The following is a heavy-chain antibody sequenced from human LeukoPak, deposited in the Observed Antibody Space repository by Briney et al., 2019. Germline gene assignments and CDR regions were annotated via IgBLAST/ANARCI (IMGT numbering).Heavy chain of an antibody. Sequence: PGGSLRLSCAASGFTFSSYGMKWVRQAPGKGLEWVSYISSSGSTIYYADSVKGRFTISRDNAKDSLYLQMNSLRAEDTAVYYCARWAIVATGGFDYWGQGTLVTVSS. V-gene: IGHV3-48*03. J-gene: IGHJ4*02. CDR3: ARWAIVATGGFDY. CDR2: ISSSGSTI. D-gene: IGHD5-12*01. CDR1: GFTFSSYG.